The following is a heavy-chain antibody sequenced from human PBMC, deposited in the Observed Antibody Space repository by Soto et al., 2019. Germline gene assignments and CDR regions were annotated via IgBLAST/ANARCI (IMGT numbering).Heavy chain of an antibody. V-gene: IGHV5-10-1*01. Sequence: PGESQKISCKGSGYSFAGYWITWVRQKPGKGLEWMGRIDPSDSQTYYSPSFRGRVTISVTKSITTVFLQWSSLRASDTAMYYCARQIYDSDTGPNFQYYFDSWGQGTPVTVSS. J-gene: IGHJ4*02. CDR3: ARQIYDSDTGPNFQYYFDS. D-gene: IGHD3-22*01. CDR2: IDPSDSQT. CDR1: GYSFAGYW.